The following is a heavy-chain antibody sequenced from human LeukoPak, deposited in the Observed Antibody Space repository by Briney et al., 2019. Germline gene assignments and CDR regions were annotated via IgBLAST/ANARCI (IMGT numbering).Heavy chain of an antibody. J-gene: IGHJ5*02. CDR1: GGTFSSYA. Sequence: SVKVSCKASGGTFSSYAISWVRQAPGQGLEWMGGIIPIFGTANYAQKFQGRVTITADKSTSTAYMELSSLRSEDTAVYYCARVPREMATIWVVGEWFDPWGQGTLVTVSS. CDR2: IIPIFGTA. V-gene: IGHV1-69*06. D-gene: IGHD5-24*01. CDR3: ARVPREMATIWVVGEWFDP.